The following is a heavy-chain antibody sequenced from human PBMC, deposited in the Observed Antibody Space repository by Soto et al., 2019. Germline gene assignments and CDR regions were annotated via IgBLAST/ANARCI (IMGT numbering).Heavy chain of an antibody. CDR2: INSDGSST. J-gene: IGHJ4*02. V-gene: IGHV3-74*01. CDR1: GFTFSSYW. Sequence: EVQLVASGGGLVQPGGSLRLSCAASGFTFSSYWMHWVRQAPGKGLVWVSRINSDGSSTSYADSVKGRFTISRDNAKNTLYLQMNSLGADDTAVYYCARDHYEGAAEAGIFDYWGQGTLVTVSS. D-gene: IGHD6-19*01. CDR3: ARDHYEGAAEAGIFDY.